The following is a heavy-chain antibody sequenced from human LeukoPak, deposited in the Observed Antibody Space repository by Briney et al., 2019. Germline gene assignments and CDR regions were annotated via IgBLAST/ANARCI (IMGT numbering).Heavy chain of an antibody. Sequence: GGSLRLSCAASGFTFSSNYMSWVRQAPGKGLEWVSVIYSGGSTYYADSVKGRFTISRDNSKNTLYLKMNSLRAKDTDVYYCAREGGSCYFDYWGQGTLVTVSS. J-gene: IGHJ4*02. D-gene: IGHD2-15*01. CDR3: AREGGSCYFDY. CDR2: IYSGGST. V-gene: IGHV3-66*01. CDR1: GFTFSSNY.